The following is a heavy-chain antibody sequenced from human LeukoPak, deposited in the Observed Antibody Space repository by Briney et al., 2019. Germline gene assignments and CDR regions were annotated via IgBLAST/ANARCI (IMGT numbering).Heavy chain of an antibody. CDR1: GYTFTGYY. J-gene: IGHJ5*02. Sequence: ASVKASCNTFGYTFTGYYMHWVRQAPGQGLEWMGIINPSGGSTSYAQKFQGRVTMTRDMSTSTDYMELSSLRSEDTAVYYCARDNSVEDTAWWFDPWGQGTLVTVSS. CDR2: INPSGGST. V-gene: IGHV1-46*01. CDR3: ARDNSVEDTAWWFDP. D-gene: IGHD4-23*01.